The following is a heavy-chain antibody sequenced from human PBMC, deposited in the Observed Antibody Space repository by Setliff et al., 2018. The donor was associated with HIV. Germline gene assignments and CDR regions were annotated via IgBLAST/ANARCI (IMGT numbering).Heavy chain of an antibody. J-gene: IGHJ3*02. CDR3: ARSGPGGGYDI. V-gene: IGHV3-48*03. D-gene: IGHD2-15*01. CDR2: ISSTGETI. Sequence: GGSLRLSCEASGITFSSDEMNWVRQAPEKRVEWVSLISSTGETIYYADSVKGRFTISRDNAKNTLYVQMNSLRVDDTGVYYCARSGPGGGYDIWGQGTMVTVSS. CDR1: GITFSSDE.